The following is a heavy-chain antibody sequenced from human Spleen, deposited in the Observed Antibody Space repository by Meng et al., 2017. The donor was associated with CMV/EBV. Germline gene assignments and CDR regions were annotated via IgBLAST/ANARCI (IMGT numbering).Heavy chain of an antibody. Sequence: ASVKVSCKASGYTFTSYGISWVRQATGQGLEWMGWMNPNSGNTGYAQKFQGRVTMTRNTSISTAYMELSSLRSEDTAVYYCARGPGGVVAAAKFDYWGQGTLVTVSS. D-gene: IGHD2-2*01. CDR2: MNPNSGNT. V-gene: IGHV1-8*02. J-gene: IGHJ4*02. CDR3: ARGPGGVVAAAKFDY. CDR1: GYTFTSYG.